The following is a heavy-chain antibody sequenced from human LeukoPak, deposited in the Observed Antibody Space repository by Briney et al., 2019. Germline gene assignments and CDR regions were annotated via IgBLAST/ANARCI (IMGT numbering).Heavy chain of an antibody. CDR2: IDSDGSST. Sequence: PGGSLRLSCAASGFTFSSYSMNWVRQAPGKGLVWVSRIDSDGSSTIYADSVKGRFTISRDNAKNTLDLQMNSLRAEDTALYYCARSGAPTPDYWGQGTLVIVSS. CDR1: GFTFSSYS. J-gene: IGHJ4*02. D-gene: IGHD2-15*01. V-gene: IGHV3-74*01. CDR3: ARSGAPTPDY.